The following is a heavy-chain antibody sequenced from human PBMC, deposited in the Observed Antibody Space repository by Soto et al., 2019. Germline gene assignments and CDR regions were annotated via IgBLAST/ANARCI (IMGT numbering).Heavy chain of an antibody. J-gene: IGHJ1*01. CDR2: IRSQPYGGTT. D-gene: IGHD3-10*01. Sequence: EVYLVESGGGLVEPGRSLRLSCTGSGFPFANFLMSWFRQAPGKGLEWVGFIRSQPYGGTTQYAASVRGRFTISRDDSKGIAYLQMNSLKSEDSGVYYCIGSFPFWDQGTLVTVSS. V-gene: IGHV3-49*03. CDR1: GFPFANFL. CDR3: IGSFPF.